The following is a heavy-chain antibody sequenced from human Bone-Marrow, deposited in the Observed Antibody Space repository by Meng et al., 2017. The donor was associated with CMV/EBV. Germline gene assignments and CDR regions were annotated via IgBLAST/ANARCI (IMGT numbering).Heavy chain of an antibody. D-gene: IGHD1-26*01. CDR1: GYTFTSYG. V-gene: IGHV1-18*01. CDR2: ISAYNGDT. Sequence: QVQLVQPGAEVKKRGASVKVSCKASGYTFTSYGISWVRQAPGQGLEWVGWISAYNGDTNYAQKLQGRVTMTTDTSTNSAYMELRSLRSDDTAVYYCARGPSGSYFRPFDYWGQGTLVTVSS. CDR3: ARGPSGSYFRPFDY. J-gene: IGHJ4*02.